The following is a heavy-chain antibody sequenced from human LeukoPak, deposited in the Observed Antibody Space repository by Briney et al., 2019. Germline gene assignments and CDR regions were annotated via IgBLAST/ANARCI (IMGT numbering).Heavy chain of an antibody. CDR1: GGSISSYY. CDR2: IYYSGST. Sequence: SEILSLTCTVSGGSISSYYWSWIRQPPVKGLEWIGYIYYSGSTNYNPSLKSRVTISVDTSKNQFSLKLSSVTAADTAVYYCARLKPDAYYYDSSGYSYYYYYYGMDVWGQGTTVTVSS. V-gene: IGHV4-59*08. CDR3: ARLKPDAYYYDSSGYSYYYYYYGMDV. D-gene: IGHD3-22*01. J-gene: IGHJ6*02.